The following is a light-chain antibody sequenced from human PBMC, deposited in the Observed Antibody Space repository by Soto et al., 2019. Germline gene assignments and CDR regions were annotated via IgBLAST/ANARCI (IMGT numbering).Light chain of an antibody. Sequence: DIQMTQSPSSLSASVGDRVTITCRASHDIRNDLGWYQQKPGKAPKRLIYSASSLQSGVPSRFSGSGSGTEITRTTSSLQPEDFETYYCLQHHSYPYTFGQGTNLEI. V-gene: IGKV1-17*01. CDR3: LQHHSYPYT. J-gene: IGKJ2*01. CDR2: SAS. CDR1: HDIRND.